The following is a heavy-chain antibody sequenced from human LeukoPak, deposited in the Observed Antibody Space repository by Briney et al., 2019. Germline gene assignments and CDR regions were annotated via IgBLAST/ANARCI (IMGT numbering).Heavy chain of an antibody. CDR1: EFTVSSNY. CDR3: ARDLREELLPWD. Sequence: GGSLRLSCAASEFTVSSNYMSWVRQAPGEGLEWVSVIYSGGSTYYADSVKGRFTVSRDNSKNTLYLQMNSLRAEDTAVYYCARDLREELLPWDWGQGTLVTVSS. CDR2: IYSGGST. V-gene: IGHV3-66*01. D-gene: IGHD1-26*01. J-gene: IGHJ4*02.